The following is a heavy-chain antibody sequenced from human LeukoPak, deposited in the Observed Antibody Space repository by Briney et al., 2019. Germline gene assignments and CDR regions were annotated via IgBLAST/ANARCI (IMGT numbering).Heavy chain of an antibody. V-gene: IGHV4-34*01. CDR1: GGSFSGYY. Sequence: PSETLSLTCAVYGGSFSGYYWSWIRQPPGKGLEWIGEINHSGSTNYNPSLKSRVTISVDTSKNQFSLKLSSVTAADTAVYYCARGRGDTSGYYHIDYWGQGTLVTVSS. J-gene: IGHJ4*02. CDR3: ARGRGDTSGYYHIDY. CDR2: INHSGST. D-gene: IGHD3-22*01.